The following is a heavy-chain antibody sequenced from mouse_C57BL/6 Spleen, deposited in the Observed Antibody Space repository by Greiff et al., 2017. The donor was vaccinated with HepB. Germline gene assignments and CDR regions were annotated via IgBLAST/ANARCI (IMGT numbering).Heavy chain of an antibody. Sequence: VKLMESGAELARPGASVKMSCKASGYTFTSYTMHWVKQRPGQGLEWIGYINPSSGYTKYNQKFKDKATLTADKSSSTAYMQLSSLTSEDSAVYYCARDDDYAMDYWGQGTSVTVSS. CDR3: ARDDDYAMDY. D-gene: IGHD2-12*01. CDR1: GYTFTSYT. V-gene: IGHV1-4*01. CDR2: INPSSGYT. J-gene: IGHJ4*01.